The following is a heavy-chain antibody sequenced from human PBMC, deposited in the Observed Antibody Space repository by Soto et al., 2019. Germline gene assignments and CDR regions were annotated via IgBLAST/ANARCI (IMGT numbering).Heavy chain of an antibody. CDR2: ISAYNGNT. CDR1: GYTFTSYG. V-gene: IGHV1-18*01. CDR3: ARDKSYYYYGMDV. Sequence: ASLKVSCKSSGYTFTSYGISCVRHTPGQGLEWMGWISAYNGNTNYAQKLQGRVTMTTDTSTSTAYMELRSLRSDDTAVYYCARDKSYYYYGMDVWGQGTTVTVSS. J-gene: IGHJ6*02.